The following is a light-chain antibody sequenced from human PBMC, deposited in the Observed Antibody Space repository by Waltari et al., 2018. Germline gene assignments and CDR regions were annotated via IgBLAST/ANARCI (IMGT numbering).Light chain of an antibody. Sequence: QLVVTQSPSASAPLGASVKLTCTLSSGHSTNIVAWLQQRPEKGPRYLMKVNSDGSHIKGDEIPDRCSGSSSGAERYLTISSLQSDDEADYCCQTGGHGTWVFGGGTTLTVL. CDR2: VNSDGSH. V-gene: IGLV4-69*01. CDR3: QTGGHGTWV. CDR1: SGHSTNI. J-gene: IGLJ3*02.